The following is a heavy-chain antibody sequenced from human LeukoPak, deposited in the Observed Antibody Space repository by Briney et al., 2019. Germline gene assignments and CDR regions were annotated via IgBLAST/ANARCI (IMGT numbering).Heavy chain of an antibody. CDR2: INHSGST. D-gene: IGHD3-10*01. CDR1: GGSFSGYY. CDR3: ARGRNYYGSGSYYKV. V-gene: IGHV4-34*01. Sequence: PSETLSLTCAVYGGSFSGYYWSWIRQPPGKGLEWIGEINHSGSTNYNPSLKSRVTISVDTSKNQFSLKLSSVTAADTAVYYCARGRNYYGSGSYYKVWGQGTLVAVSS. J-gene: IGHJ4*02.